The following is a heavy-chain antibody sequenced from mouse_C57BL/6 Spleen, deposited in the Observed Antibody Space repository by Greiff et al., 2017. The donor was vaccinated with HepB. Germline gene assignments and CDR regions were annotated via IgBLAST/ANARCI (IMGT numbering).Heavy chain of an antibody. V-gene: IGHV5-9-1*02. CDR3: TRDPYDGYGVDAMDY. D-gene: IGHD2-3*01. J-gene: IGHJ4*01. CDR1: GFTFSSYA. CDR2: ISSGGDYI. Sequence: EVKVVESGEGLVKPGGSLKLSCAASGFTFSSYAMSWVRQTPEKRLEWVAYISSGGDYIYYADTVTGRFTISRDNARNTLYLQMSSRKSEDTAMYYCTRDPYDGYGVDAMDYWGQGTSVTVSS.